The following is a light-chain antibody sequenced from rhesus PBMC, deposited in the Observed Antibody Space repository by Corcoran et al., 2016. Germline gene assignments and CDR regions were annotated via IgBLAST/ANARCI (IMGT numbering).Light chain of an antibody. CDR1: QSVSSS. CDR3: QQYSNWPLT. V-gene: IGKV3-42*03. CDR2: GAS. J-gene: IGKJ4*01. Sequence: EIVLTQSPATLSLSPGERATLSCRASQSVSSSLAWYQPKPEQAPRLLIYGASSRATGIPERFSGSGSGTDFTLTISSLEPEDFAVYYCQQYSNWPLTFGGGTKVEIK.